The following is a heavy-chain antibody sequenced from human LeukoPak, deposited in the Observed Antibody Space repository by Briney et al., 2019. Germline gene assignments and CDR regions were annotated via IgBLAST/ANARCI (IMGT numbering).Heavy chain of an antibody. Sequence: GASVKVSCKVSGYTLTELSMHWVRQAPGKRLEWMGGFDPEDGETIYAQKLQGRVTMTEDTSTDTAYMELSSLRSEDTAVYYCATDPPTTVTTSGTGYWGQGTLVTVSS. V-gene: IGHV1-24*01. CDR3: ATDPPTTVTTSGTGY. J-gene: IGHJ4*02. D-gene: IGHD4-17*01. CDR2: FDPEDGET. CDR1: GYTLTELS.